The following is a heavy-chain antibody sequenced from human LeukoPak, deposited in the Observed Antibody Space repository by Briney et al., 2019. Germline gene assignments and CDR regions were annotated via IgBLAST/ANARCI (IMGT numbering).Heavy chain of an antibody. V-gene: IGHV3-48*04. J-gene: IGHJ4*02. Sequence: GGSLRLSCAASGFTFSSYSMNWVRQAPGKGLEWVSYISSSSSTIYYADSVKGRFTISRDNAKNSLYLQMNSLRAEDTAVYYCARDPGRVPFDYWGQGTLVTVSS. CDR2: ISSSSSTI. D-gene: IGHD1-14*01. CDR1: GFTFSSYS. CDR3: ARDPGRVPFDY.